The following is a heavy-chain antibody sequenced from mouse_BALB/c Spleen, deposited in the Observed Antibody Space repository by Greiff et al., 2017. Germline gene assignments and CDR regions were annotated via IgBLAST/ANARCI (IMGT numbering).Heavy chain of an antibody. CDR3: VRDYDWFAY. D-gene: IGHD2-12*01. Sequence: VHLVESGPGLVAPSQSLSITCTVSGFSLTSYDISWIRQPPGKGLEWLGVIWTGGGTNYNSAFMSRLSISKDNSKSQVFLKMNSLQTDDTAIYYCVRDYDWFAYWGQGTLVTVSA. CDR1: GFSLTSYD. V-gene: IGHV2-9-2*01. CDR2: IWTGGGT. J-gene: IGHJ3*01.